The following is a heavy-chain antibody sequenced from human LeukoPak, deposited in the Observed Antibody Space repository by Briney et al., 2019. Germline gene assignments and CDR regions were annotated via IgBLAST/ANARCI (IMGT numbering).Heavy chain of an antibody. D-gene: IGHD6-13*01. V-gene: IGHV1-2*02. CDR1: GYTFTGYY. CDR2: INPNSGGT. CDR3: ARDTGRVEYSSSWHFDY. Sequence: ASATVSCKASGYTFTGYYMHWVRQAPGQGLEWVGWINPNSGGTNYAQKFQGRVTMTRDTSISTAYMELSRLRSDDTAVYYCARDTGRVEYSSSWHFDYWGQGTLVTVSS. J-gene: IGHJ4*02.